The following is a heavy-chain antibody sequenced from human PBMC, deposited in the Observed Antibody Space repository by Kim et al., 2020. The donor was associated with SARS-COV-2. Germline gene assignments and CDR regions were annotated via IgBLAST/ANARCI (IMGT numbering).Heavy chain of an antibody. CDR1: GFTVSSNY. CDR2: IYSGGST. D-gene: IGHD1-26*01. V-gene: IGHV3-53*01. Sequence: GGSLRLSCAASGFTVSSNYMSWVRQAPGKGLEWVSVIYSGGSTYYADSVKGRFTISRDNSKNTLYLQMNSLRAEDTAVYYCARGSACRIVGARHCGYFDYWGQGPLVTASS. J-gene: IGHJ4*02. CDR3: ARGSACRIVGARHCGYFDY.